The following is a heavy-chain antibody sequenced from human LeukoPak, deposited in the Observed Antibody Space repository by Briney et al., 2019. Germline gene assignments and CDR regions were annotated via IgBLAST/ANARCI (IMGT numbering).Heavy chain of an antibody. V-gene: IGHV1-3*01. J-gene: IGHJ6*02. Sequence: ASVKVSCKASGYTFTNYVIHWVRQAPGQRLEWMGWINAGLGYTKYSQKFQGRVTITRDTSASTAYMELSSLRSEDTAVYYCASEYYYGSGTSYYGVDVWGQGTTVTVSS. CDR2: INAGLGYT. CDR1: GYTFTNYV. CDR3: ASEYYYGSGTSYYGVDV. D-gene: IGHD3-10*01.